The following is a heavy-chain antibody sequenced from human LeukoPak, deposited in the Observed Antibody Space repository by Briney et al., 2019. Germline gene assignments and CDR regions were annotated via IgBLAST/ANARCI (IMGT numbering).Heavy chain of an antibody. CDR2: MSSSGSTT. J-gene: IGHJ4*02. CDR3: ARDRIKYCSGGSCYSGAYFDF. Sequence: GGSLRLSCVASGFTFSSSEMNWVRQAPGKGLEWVSYMSSSGSTTYYADSVRGRFTISRDNAKNSLYLQMNSLRAEDTAVYYCARDRIKYCSGGSCYSGAYFDFWGQGTLVTVSS. CDR1: GFTFSSSE. V-gene: IGHV3-48*03. D-gene: IGHD2-15*01.